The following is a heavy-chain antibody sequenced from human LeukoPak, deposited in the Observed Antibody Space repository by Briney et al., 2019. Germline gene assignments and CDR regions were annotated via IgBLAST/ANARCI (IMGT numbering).Heavy chain of an antibody. J-gene: IGHJ5*02. CDR2: IYYSGST. CDR1: GGSFSDYY. Sequence: SETLSLTCAVYGGSFSDYYWSWIRQPPGKGLEWIGSIYYSGSTYYNPSLKSRVTISVDTSKNQFSLKLSSVTAADTAVYYCARHSITMIVVVTGGWFDPWGQGTLVTVSS. D-gene: IGHD3-22*01. CDR3: ARHSITMIVVVTGGWFDP. V-gene: IGHV4-39*01.